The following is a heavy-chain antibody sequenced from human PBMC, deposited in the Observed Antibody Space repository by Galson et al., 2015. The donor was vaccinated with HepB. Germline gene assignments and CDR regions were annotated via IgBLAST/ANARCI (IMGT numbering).Heavy chain of an antibody. CDR1: GFTFSSYG. CDR3: VKGRENYGDSRLDH. V-gene: IGHV3-23*01. CDR2: ISGSGDST. J-gene: IGHJ4*02. Sequence: SLRLSCAASGFTFSSYGMHWVRQAPGKGLEWVSTISGSGDSTYYANSVKGRFTISRDNSKNTLYLQMNSLRADDTAVYYCVKGRENYGDSRLDHWGQGTLVTVSS. D-gene: IGHD4-17*01.